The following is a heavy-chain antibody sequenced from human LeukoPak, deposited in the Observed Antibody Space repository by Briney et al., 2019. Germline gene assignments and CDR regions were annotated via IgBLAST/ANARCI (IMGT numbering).Heavy chain of an antibody. CDR1: GGSISSGDYY. CDR2: IYYSGST. V-gene: IGHV4-30-4*01. CDR3: ARVITMLVVVPGGFDP. Sequence: SETLSLTCTVSGGSISSGDYYWSWIRQPPGKGLEWIGYIYYSGSTYYNPSLKSRVTISVDTSKNQFSLKLSSVTAADTAVYYCARVITMLVVVPGGFDPWGQGTLVTVSS. D-gene: IGHD3-22*01. J-gene: IGHJ5*02.